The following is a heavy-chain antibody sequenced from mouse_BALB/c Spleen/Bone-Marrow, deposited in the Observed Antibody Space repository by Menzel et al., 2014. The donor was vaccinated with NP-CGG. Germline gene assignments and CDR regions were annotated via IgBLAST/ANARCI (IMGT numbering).Heavy chain of an antibody. CDR3: SRGGNHALFAY. D-gene: IGHD2-1*01. CDR1: GFTFNNFE. Sequence: EVKLVESGGGLVKPGGSRKLSCAASGFTFNNFEMHWVRQTPEKGLEWVAYISSGSSNIYYAATVQGRFTIARDNPKNSLYLQMTSPRSVASAMYDVSRGGNHALFAYWGQGTLVTVSA. J-gene: IGHJ3*01. V-gene: IGHV5-17*02. CDR2: ISSGSSNI.